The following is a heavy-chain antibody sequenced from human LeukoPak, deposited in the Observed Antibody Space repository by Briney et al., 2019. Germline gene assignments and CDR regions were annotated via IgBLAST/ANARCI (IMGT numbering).Heavy chain of an antibody. V-gene: IGHV4-39*07. Sequence: PSETLSLTCTVSGGSISSSSYYWGWIRQPPGKGLEWIGSIYYSGSTYYNPSLKSRVTISVDTSKNQFSLKLSSVTAADTAVYYCARGLFSGELVDYWGQGTLVTVSS. CDR1: GGSISSSSYY. D-gene: IGHD3-10*01. CDR2: IYYSGST. J-gene: IGHJ4*02. CDR3: ARGLFSGELVDY.